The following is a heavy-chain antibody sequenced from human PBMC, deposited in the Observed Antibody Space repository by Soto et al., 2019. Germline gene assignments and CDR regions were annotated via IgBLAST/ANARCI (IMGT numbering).Heavy chain of an antibody. J-gene: IGHJ6*02. D-gene: IGHD3-16*01. Sequence: GGSLRLSCAASGFTFSNAWMSWVRQAPGKGLEWVGRIKSKTDGGTTDYAAPVKGRFTISRDDSKNTLYLQMNSLKTEDTAVYYCTTDLAYYYYYGMDVWGQGTTVTVSS. CDR1: GFTFSNAW. CDR3: TTDLAYYYYYGMDV. CDR2: IKSKTDGGTT. V-gene: IGHV3-15*01.